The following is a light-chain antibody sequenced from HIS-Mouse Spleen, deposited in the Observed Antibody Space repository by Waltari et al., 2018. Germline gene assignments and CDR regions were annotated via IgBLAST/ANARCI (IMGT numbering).Light chain of an antibody. CDR1: SSDVGSYNL. V-gene: IGLV2-23*01. CDR3: CSYAGSSTWV. CDR2: EGS. Sequence: QSALTQPASVSGSPGQSITISCTGTSSDVGSYNLVSWYQQHPGKAPKLMIYEGSKRPSVVSNRFSGSKSVNTASLTISGLQAEDEADYYCCSYAGSSTWVFGGGTKLTVL. J-gene: IGLJ3*02.